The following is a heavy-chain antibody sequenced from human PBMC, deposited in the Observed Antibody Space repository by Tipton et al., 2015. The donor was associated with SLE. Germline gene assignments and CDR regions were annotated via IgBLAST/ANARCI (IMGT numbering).Heavy chain of an antibody. J-gene: IGHJ5*02. D-gene: IGHD3-3*01. CDR1: GFTFRTYR. V-gene: IGHV3-74*01. Sequence: SLRLSCAASGFTFRTYRMHWVRQAPGKGLVWASRINSDGTSRDYADSVKGRFTISRDNAKNTLYLQMNSLRVEDTAVYYCVRDAVNFWSGYYSPSWFDPWGQGTLVTVSS. CDR2: INSDGTSR. CDR3: VRDAVNFWSGYYSPSWFDP.